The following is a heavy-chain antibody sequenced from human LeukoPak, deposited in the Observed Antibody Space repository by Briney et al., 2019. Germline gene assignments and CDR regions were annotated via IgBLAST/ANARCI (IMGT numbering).Heavy chain of an antibody. Sequence: ASVKVSCKASGYTFSAFHIHWVRLAPGQGPQWMGWVNPNSGDTNYAQRFRGRVTMTRDTSINTAYMELSSLRSDDTAVYYCARSNYYGSQSEYWGQGTLVAVSS. CDR1: GYTFSAFH. CDR2: VNPNSGDT. CDR3: ARSNYYGSQSEY. V-gene: IGHV1-2*02. D-gene: IGHD3-10*01. J-gene: IGHJ4*02.